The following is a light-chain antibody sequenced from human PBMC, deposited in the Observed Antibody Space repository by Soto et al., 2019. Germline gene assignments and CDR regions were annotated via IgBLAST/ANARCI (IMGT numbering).Light chain of an antibody. CDR1: GGRTRNA. V-gene: IGLV4-69*01. CDR3: QTWDTGIYV. CDR2: VNSDGTH. Sequence: QLVLTQSPSASASLGASVKLTCTLTGGRTRNAIAWHQKQPGKGPRYLMKVNSDGTHNKGDGIPDRFSGSSSGSERYLTISSLQSEDEADYYCQTWDTGIYVFATGTKVTVL. J-gene: IGLJ1*01.